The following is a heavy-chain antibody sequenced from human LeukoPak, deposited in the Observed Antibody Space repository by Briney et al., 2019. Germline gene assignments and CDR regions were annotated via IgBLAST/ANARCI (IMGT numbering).Heavy chain of an antibody. CDR1: GGTFSSYA. J-gene: IGHJ6*02. CDR3: ARDHGALVPAADDYYYYGMDV. V-gene: IGHV1-69*13. Sequence: ASVKVSCKASGGTFSSYAISWVRQAPGQGLEWMGGIIPIFGTANYAQKFQGRVTITADESTSTAYMELSSLRSEDTAVYCCARDHGALVPAADDYYYYGMDVWGQGTTVTVSS. D-gene: IGHD2-2*01. CDR2: IIPIFGTA.